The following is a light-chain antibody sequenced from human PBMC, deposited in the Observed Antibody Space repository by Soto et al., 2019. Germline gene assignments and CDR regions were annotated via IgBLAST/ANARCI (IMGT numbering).Light chain of an antibody. CDR2: AAS. CDR1: QGISNY. J-gene: IGKJ1*01. Sequence: DIGITQSRSSLSSSVGDRFTIRCRASQGISNYLAWYQQKPGKVPKLLIYAASTLQSGVPSRFSGSGSGTDFTLTISSLQPEDVATYYCQKYNSAPWTFGQGTKV. V-gene: IGKV1-27*01. CDR3: QKYNSAPWT.